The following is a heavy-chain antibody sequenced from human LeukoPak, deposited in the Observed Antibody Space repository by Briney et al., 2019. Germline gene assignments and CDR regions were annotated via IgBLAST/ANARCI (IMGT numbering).Heavy chain of an antibody. CDR3: GRGRLGGNSVIDR. Sequence: SVKVSCKASGGTFSSYAISWVRQAPGQGLEWMGRIIPILGIANYAQKFQGRVTITADKSTSTAYMELSSLRSEDTAVYYCGRGRLGGNSVIDRWGQGTLVTVSS. CDR1: GGTFSSYA. J-gene: IGHJ5*02. V-gene: IGHV1-69*04. CDR2: IIPILGIA. D-gene: IGHD4-23*01.